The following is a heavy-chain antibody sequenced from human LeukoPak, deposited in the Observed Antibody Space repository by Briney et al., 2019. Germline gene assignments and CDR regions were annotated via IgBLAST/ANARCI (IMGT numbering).Heavy chain of an antibody. Sequence: ASVKVSCKASGYTFTGYYMHWVRQAPGQGLEWMGWINPNSGGTNYAQKFQGRVTMTRDTSISTAYMELSRLRSDDTAVYYCARVGESGYSYGSVPYYYYGMDVWGQGTTVTVSS. CDR1: GYTFTGYY. J-gene: IGHJ6*02. D-gene: IGHD5-18*01. CDR3: ARVGESGYSYGSVPYYYYGMDV. V-gene: IGHV1-2*02. CDR2: INPNSGGT.